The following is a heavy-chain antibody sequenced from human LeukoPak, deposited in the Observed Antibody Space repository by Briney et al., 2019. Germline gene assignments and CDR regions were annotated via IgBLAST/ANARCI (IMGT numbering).Heavy chain of an antibody. CDR2: IWYDGSNK. V-gene: IGHV3-33*01. D-gene: IGHD3-10*01. CDR1: GFTFSSYG. J-gene: IGHJ6*04. Sequence: GGSLRLSCAASGFTFSSYGMHWVRQAPGKGLEWVAVIWYDGSNKYYADSVKGRLTISRDNSKNTLYLQMNSLRAEDTAVYYCARDRDYGSGSYSLYYYYGMDVWGKGTTVTVSS. CDR3: ARDRDYGSGSYSLYYYYGMDV.